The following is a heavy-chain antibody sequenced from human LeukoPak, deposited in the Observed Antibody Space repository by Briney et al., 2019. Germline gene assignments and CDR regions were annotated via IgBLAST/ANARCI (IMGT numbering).Heavy chain of an antibody. CDR3: AKSFRAAAGMFGDY. CDR2: ISGSGGST. CDR1: GLTFSSYA. Sequence: PGGSLRLSCAASGLTFSSYAMSWVRQAPGKWLEWVSAISGSGGSTYYADSVKGRFTISRDNSKNTLYLQMNSLRAEDTAVYYCAKSFRAAAGMFGDYWGQGTLVTVSS. J-gene: IGHJ4*02. D-gene: IGHD6-13*01. V-gene: IGHV3-23*01.